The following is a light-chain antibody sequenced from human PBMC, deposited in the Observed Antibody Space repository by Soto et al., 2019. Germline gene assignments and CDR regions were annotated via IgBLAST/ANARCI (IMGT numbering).Light chain of an antibody. CDR3: QHYHNWPPWT. CDR1: QSVRDN. Sequence: EIVMTQSPATLSKSPGERATLSCRASQSVRDNLAWYQQKPGQAPRLLIYGASTRATGIPARFSGSGSGTEFTLTISSLQSEDFAVYYCQHYHNWPPWTFGQGTKVEVK. CDR2: GAS. V-gene: IGKV3-15*01. J-gene: IGKJ1*01.